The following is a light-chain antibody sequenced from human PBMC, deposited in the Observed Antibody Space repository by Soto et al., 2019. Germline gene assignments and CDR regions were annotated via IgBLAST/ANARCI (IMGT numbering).Light chain of an antibody. CDR1: QSVGRW. CDR2: SAS. Sequence: DIQMTQSPSTLSASVGDRVNITCRASQSVGRWLAWYMEKPAKAHKLLVFSASRLDSGAPSRFSGSASGTDFTITISSLQRDDFATYYCQQYNSFSTFGHRTKLEIK. CDR3: QQYNSFST. J-gene: IGKJ2*01. V-gene: IGKV1-5*03.